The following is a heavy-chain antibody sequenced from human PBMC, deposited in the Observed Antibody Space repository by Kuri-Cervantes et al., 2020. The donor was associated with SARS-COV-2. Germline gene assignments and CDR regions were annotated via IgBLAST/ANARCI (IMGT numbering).Heavy chain of an antibody. V-gene: IGHV3-11*04. D-gene: IGHD6-13*01. J-gene: IGHJ4*02. CDR1: GFTFSDYY. CDR3: ARDRYSSSCFDY. CDR2: ISSSGSTI. Sequence: LSLTCAASGFTFSDYYMSWIRQAPGKGLEWVSYISSSGSTIYYADSVKGRFTISRDNAKNSLYLQMNSLRAEDTAVYYCARDRYSSSCFDYWGQGTLVTVSS.